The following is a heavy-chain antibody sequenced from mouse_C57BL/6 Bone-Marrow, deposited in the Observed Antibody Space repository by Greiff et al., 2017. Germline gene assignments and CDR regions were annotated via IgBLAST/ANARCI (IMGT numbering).Heavy chain of an antibody. V-gene: IGHV1-81*01. CDR2: IYPRSGNT. J-gene: IGHJ2*01. D-gene: IGHD1-1*01. Sequence: VKLQESGAELARPGASVKLSCKASGYTFPSYGISWVKQRTGQGLEWIGEIYPRSGNTYYNEKFKGKATLTADKSSSTAYMELRSLTSEDSAVYFCARDPITTVVSDYWGQGTTLTVSS. CDR3: ARDPITTVVSDY. CDR1: GYTFPSYG.